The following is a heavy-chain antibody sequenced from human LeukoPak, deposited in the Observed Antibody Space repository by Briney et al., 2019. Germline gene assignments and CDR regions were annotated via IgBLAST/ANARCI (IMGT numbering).Heavy chain of an antibody. J-gene: IGHJ4*02. Sequence: SVKVSCKASGGTFSSYAISWVRQAPGQGLEWMGGIIPIFGTANYAQKFQGSVTITADESTSTAYMELSSLRSEDTAVYYCARDPFPSGWYGYFDYWGQGTLVTVSS. CDR3: ARDPFPSGWYGYFDY. CDR2: IIPIFGTA. D-gene: IGHD6-19*01. CDR1: GGTFSSYA. V-gene: IGHV1-69*13.